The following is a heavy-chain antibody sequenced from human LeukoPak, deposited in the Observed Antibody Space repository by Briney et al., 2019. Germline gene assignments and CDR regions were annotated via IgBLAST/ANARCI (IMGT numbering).Heavy chain of an antibody. CDR1: GHTSTTYY. J-gene: IGHJ5*02. CDR2: INPSGDGT. V-gene: IGHV1-46*01. D-gene: IGHD1-14*01. CDR3: AKETPNTGWFDP. Sequence: APVKVSCKASGHTSTTYYVHLVRQAPGQGLEWMGVINPSGDGTNYPQRFQGRVTLTRDTSTSTVYMELSSLRSEDTAIYYCAKETPNTGWFDPWGQGTLVTVSS.